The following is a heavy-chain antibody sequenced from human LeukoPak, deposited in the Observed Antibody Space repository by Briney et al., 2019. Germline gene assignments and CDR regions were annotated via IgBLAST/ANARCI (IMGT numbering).Heavy chain of an antibody. J-gene: IGHJ4*02. V-gene: IGHV3-21*04. CDR1: GFTFISYS. CDR3: ARASWISTADAVC. Sequence: GGSLRLSCAASGFTFISYSMNWVRQAPGKGLEWVSSISSSSSYIYYADSVKGRFTLSRDDSRNTVYLQLNNLRVEDTAIYYCARASWISTADAVCWGQGTQVTVSS. CDR2: ISSSSSYI. D-gene: IGHD2-2*03.